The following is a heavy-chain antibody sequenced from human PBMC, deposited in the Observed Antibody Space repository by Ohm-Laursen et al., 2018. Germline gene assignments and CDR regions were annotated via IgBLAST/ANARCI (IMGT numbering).Heavy chain of an antibody. V-gene: IGHV3-11*01. CDR2: ISSSTNTI. D-gene: IGHD2-21*01. J-gene: IGHJ4*02. CDR3: ARVIPPDY. CDR1: GFTFSDYY. Sequence: LSLTCAASGFTFSDYYMSWIRQAPGKGLEWVSHISSSTNTIYYADSVKGRFTIPRDNAKNSLYLQMNSLRAEDTAVYFCARVIPPDYWGQGILVTVSS.